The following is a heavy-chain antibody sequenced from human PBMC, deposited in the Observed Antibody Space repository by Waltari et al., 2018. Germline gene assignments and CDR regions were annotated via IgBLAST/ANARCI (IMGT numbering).Heavy chain of an antibody. Sequence: QLQLQESGSGLVKPSQTLSLTCAVSGGSISSGGYSWSWIRQPPGKGLEWIGYIYHSGRTYYNPALKSRVTRSVDRSKNQFSLKLSSVTAADTAVYYCARGAQQLLPGAFDIWGQGTMVTVSS. J-gene: IGHJ3*02. CDR1: GGSISSGGYS. D-gene: IGHD6-13*01. CDR3: ARGAQQLLPGAFDI. CDR2: IYHSGRT. V-gene: IGHV4-30-2*01.